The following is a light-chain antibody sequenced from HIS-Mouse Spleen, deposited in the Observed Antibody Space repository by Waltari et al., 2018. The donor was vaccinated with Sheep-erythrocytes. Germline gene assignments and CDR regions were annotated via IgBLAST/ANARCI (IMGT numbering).Light chain of an antibody. V-gene: IGKV3-11*01. CDR2: DAS. Sequence: EIVLTQSPATLSLSPGERATLSCRASQSVNSYLAWYQQKPGQAPRLLIYDASNRATGIPARVSGSGSGTDVTLTISSLEPEDFAVYFCQQRSNWPPITFGQGTRLEIK. CDR1: QSVNSY. J-gene: IGKJ5*01. CDR3: QQRSNWPPIT.